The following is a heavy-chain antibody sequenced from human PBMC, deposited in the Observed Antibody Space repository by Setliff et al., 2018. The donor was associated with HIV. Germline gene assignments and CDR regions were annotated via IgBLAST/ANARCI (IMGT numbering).Heavy chain of an antibody. CDR1: GYSFTDYP. J-gene: IGHJ4*02. V-gene: IGHV1-2*02. D-gene: IGHD6-19*01. CDR2: INPNSGGT. CDR3: AGGIQWSSAWYGY. Sequence: GASVKVSCKASGYSFTDYPLHWVRQVPGHGLEWMGWINPNSGGTNYAQRFQGRVTMTRDTSISTAYMELSRLRSDDTAVYFCAGGIQWSSAWYGYWGQGTLVTVSS.